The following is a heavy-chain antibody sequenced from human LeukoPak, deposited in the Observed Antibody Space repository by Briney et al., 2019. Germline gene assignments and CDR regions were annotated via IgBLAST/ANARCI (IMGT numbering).Heavy chain of an antibody. CDR2: IKEDGSEE. CDR1: TFTFGNYW. J-gene: IGHJ4*02. V-gene: IGHV3-7*01. D-gene: IGHD6-13*01. CDR3: ARDSAGNDY. Sequence: GGSLRLSCAASTFTFGNYWMSWVRQAPGKGLEWVANIKEDGSEEYYVDSVKGRFTISRDNAKNSLYLQMNSLRAEDTAMYYCARDSAGNDYWGQGTLVTVSS.